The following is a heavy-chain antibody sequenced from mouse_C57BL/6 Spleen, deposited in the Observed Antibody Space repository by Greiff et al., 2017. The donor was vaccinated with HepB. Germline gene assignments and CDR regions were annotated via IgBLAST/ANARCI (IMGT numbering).Heavy chain of an antibody. CDR1: GFTFSSYA. J-gene: IGHJ2*01. V-gene: IGHV5-4*01. CDR2: ISDGGSYT. Sequence: EVQLVESGGGLVKPGGSLKLSCAASGFTFSSYAMSWVRQTPEKRLEWVATISDGGSYTYYPDNVKGRFTISRDNAKNNLYLQMSHLKSEDTAMYYCAGETTGSPFDYWGQGTTLTVSS. CDR3: AGETTGSPFDY. D-gene: IGHD4-1*01.